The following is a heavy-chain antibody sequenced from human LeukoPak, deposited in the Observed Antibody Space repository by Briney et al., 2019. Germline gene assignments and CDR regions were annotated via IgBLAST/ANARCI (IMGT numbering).Heavy chain of an antibody. D-gene: IGHD3-10*01. CDR3: ARSGNTGQNLFGP. V-gene: IGHV1-69*05. J-gene: IGHJ5*02. CDR1: GGTFSSYA. CDR2: IIPIFGTA. Sequence: ASVKVSCKASGGTFSSYAISWVRQAPGQGLEWMGGIIPIFGTANYAQKFQGRVTITRDTSASTAYMELSSLRSEDTAVYYCARSGNTGQNLFGPLGQGTLVTVSS.